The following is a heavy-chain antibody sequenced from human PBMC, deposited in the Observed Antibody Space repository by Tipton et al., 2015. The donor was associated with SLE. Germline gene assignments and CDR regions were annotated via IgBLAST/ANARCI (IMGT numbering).Heavy chain of an antibody. CDR3: ARGRDIVATIRSDY. J-gene: IGHJ4*02. V-gene: IGHV4-34*01. CDR2: INHSGST. D-gene: IGHD5-12*01. CDR1: GGSFSGYY. Sequence: LRLSCAVYGGSFSGYYWSWIRQPPGKGLEWIGEINHSGSTNYNPSLKSRVTISVDTSKNQFSLKLSSVTAADTAVYYCARGRDIVATIRSDYWGQGTLVTVSS.